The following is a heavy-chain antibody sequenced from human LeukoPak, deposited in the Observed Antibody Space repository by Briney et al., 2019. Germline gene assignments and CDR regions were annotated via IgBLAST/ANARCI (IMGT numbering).Heavy chain of an antibody. Sequence: ASVKVSCKASGYTFTGYYMHWVRQAPGQGLEWMGWINPNSGGTNYAQKFQGRVTMTRDTSISTAYMELSRLRSDDTAVYYCARDLGTQSIAVAGSTDYWGQGTLVTVSS. CDR2: INPNSGGT. CDR3: ARDLGTQSIAVAGSTDY. J-gene: IGHJ4*02. V-gene: IGHV1-2*02. D-gene: IGHD6-13*01. CDR1: GYTFTGYY.